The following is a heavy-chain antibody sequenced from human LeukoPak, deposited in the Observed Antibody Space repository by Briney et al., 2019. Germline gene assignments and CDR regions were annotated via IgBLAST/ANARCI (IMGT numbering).Heavy chain of an antibody. Sequence: PGGSLRLSCAASGFTFSDYYMSWIRQAPGKGLEWVSYISSSGSTIYYADSVKGRFTISRDNAKNSLYLQMNSLRAEDTAVYYCARLGWGDIVVVPAAISAFDIWGQGTTVTVSS. CDR2: ISSSGSTI. V-gene: IGHV3-11*01. J-gene: IGHJ3*02. CDR1: GFTFSDYY. CDR3: ARLGWGDIVVVPAAISAFDI. D-gene: IGHD2-2*01.